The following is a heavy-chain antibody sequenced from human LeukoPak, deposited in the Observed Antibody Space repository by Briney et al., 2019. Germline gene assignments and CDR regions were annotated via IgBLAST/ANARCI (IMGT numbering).Heavy chain of an antibody. CDR2: ISGSGGST. CDR1: GFTFSSYA. Sequence: GGSLRLSCAASGFTFSSYAMSWVRQAPGKGLEWVSAISGSGGSTYYADSVKGRFTISRDNSKNTLYLQMNSLRAEDTAVYYCAKWVNDIVVVVAANGEFDYWGQGTLVTVSS. D-gene: IGHD2-15*01. CDR3: AKWVNDIVVVVAANGEFDY. V-gene: IGHV3-23*01. J-gene: IGHJ4*02.